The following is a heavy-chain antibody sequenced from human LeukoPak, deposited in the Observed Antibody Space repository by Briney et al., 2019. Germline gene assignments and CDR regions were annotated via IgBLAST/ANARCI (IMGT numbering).Heavy chain of an antibody. CDR1: GYTFTSYG. V-gene: IGHV1-69*01. CDR2: IIPIFGTA. Sequence: KISCKGSGYTFTSYGISWVRQAPGQGLEWMGGIIPIFGTANYAQKFQGRVTITADESTSTAYMELSSLRSEDTAVYYCASNPTQWYCSSTSCHPYYFDYWGQGTLVTVSS. CDR3: ASNPTQWYCSSTSCHPYYFDY. D-gene: IGHD2-2*01. J-gene: IGHJ4*02.